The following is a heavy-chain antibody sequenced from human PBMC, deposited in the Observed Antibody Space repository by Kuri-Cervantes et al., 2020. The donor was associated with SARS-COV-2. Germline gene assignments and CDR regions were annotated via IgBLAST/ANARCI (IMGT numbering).Heavy chain of an antibody. Sequence: ESLKISCTVSGGSISSHYWSWIRQPPGKGLEWIGYIYYSGSTNYNPSLKSRVTISVDTSKNQFSLKLSSVTAADTAVYYCASSHCSSTSCYKWALDYWGQGTLVTVS. V-gene: IGHV4-59*11. J-gene: IGHJ4*02. CDR1: GGSISSHY. D-gene: IGHD2-2*02. CDR3: ASSHCSSTSCYKWALDY. CDR2: IYYSGST.